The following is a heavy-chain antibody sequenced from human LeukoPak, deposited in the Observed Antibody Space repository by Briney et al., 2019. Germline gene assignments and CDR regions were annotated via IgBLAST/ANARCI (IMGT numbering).Heavy chain of an antibody. V-gene: IGHV3-23*01. CDR3: AAPYSGYSPPFDY. Sequence: GGSLRLSCAASGFTFSSYVMTWVRQAPGKGLEWVSAISGSGGSTYYADSVKGRFTISRDNSKNTLYLQMNSLRAEDTAVYYCAAPYSGYSPPFDYWGQGTLVTVSS. D-gene: IGHD3-22*01. J-gene: IGHJ4*02. CDR2: ISGSGGST. CDR1: GFTFSSYV.